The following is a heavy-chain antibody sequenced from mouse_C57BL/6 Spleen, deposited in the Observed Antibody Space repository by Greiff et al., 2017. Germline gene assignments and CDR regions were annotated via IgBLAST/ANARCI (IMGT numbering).Heavy chain of an antibody. CDR1: GYTFTSYW. Sequence: QVQLQQPGAELVKPGASVKLSCKASGYTFTSYWMHWVKQRPGRGLEWIGRIDPTSGGTKYNEKFKSKATQTVDKPSSTAYRQLGSLTSEDSAVYYWARGYYDYDGDYWGQGTTLTVSS. J-gene: IGHJ2*01. CDR3: ARGYYDYDGDY. CDR2: IDPTSGGT. V-gene: IGHV1-72*01. D-gene: IGHD2-4*01.